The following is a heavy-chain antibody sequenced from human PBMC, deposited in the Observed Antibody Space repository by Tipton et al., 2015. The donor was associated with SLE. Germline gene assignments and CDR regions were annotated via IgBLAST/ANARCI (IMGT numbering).Heavy chain of an antibody. CDR1: GGSFSGFS. J-gene: IGHJ4*02. CDR2: INRSGGT. V-gene: IGHV4-34*01. CDR3: ARGGEMSTVPFDY. D-gene: IGHD5-24*01. Sequence: TLSLTCAVYGGSFSGFSWSWIRQPPGKGLEWIGEINRSGGTNHNPSLKSRVTISVDTSKNHFSLRLTSVTAADTALYYCARGGEMSTVPFDYWGQGTLVTVSS.